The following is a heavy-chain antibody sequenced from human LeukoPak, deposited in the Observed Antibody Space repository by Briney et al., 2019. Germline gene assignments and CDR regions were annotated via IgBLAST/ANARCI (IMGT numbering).Heavy chain of an antibody. D-gene: IGHD5-18*01. Sequence: GGTLRLSCAASGFTFSSYDMHWVRQATGKGLEWVSAIGTAGDTYYPGSVKGRFTISRENAKNSLYLQMNSLRAGDTAVYYCARASYGYSGDYYYYYMDVWGKGTTVTISS. CDR1: GFTFSSYD. CDR2: IGTAGDT. CDR3: ARASYGYSGDYYYYYMDV. J-gene: IGHJ6*03. V-gene: IGHV3-13*01.